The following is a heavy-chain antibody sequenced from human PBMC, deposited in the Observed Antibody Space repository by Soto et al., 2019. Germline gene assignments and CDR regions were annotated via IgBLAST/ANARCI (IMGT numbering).Heavy chain of an antibody. D-gene: IGHD3-3*01. CDR3: ARAGIGYYDFWSGYSLPPNWFDP. V-gene: IGHV4-34*01. Sequence: PSETLSLTCAVYGGSFSGYYWSWIRQPPGKGLEWIGEINHSGSTNCNPSLKSRVTISVDTSKNQFSLKLSSVTAADTAVYYCARAGIGYYDFWSGYSLPPNWFDPWGQGTLVTVSS. CDR1: GGSFSGYY. J-gene: IGHJ5*02. CDR2: INHSGST.